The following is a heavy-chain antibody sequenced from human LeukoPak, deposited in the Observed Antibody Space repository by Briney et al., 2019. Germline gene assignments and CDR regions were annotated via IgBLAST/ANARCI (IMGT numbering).Heavy chain of an antibody. D-gene: IGHD3-22*01. J-gene: IGHJ3*02. V-gene: IGHV4-34*01. CDR3: ARGLTGGYYFDAFDI. Sequence: SETLSLTCAVYGGSFSGYYWSWIRQPPGKGLEWIGEINHSGSTNYNPSLKSRVTISVDTSKNQFSLKLSSVTAADTAVYYCARGLTGGYYFDAFDIWGQGTMVTVSS. CDR2: INHSGST. CDR1: GGSFSGYY.